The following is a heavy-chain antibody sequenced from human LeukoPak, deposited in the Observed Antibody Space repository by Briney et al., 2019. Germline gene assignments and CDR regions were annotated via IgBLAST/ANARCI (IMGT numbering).Heavy chain of an antibody. V-gene: IGHV3-30*02. J-gene: IGHJ4*02. CDR2: IRFDETNK. Sequence: GGSLRLSCIASGFTFSSYGMYWVRQAPGKGLEWVAFIRFDETNKYYADSVKGRFTTSRDNSKNTLYLQMTSLRAEDTAVYYCAKDSGYDSSGYYANYFDYWGQGTLVTVSS. CDR3: AKDSGYDSSGYYANYFDY. CDR1: GFTFSSYG. D-gene: IGHD3-22*01.